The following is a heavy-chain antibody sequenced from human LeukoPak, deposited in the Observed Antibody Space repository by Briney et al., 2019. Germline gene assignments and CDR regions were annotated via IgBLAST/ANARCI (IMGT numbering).Heavy chain of an antibody. Sequence: GGSLRLSCAASGFTFSSYWMGWVRQAPGKRLEWVANMNIDGSEKYYADSAKGRFTISRDNARNSVYLQMNSLRVEDTAVYYCAKARDSSGLYGGGFDYWGQGTLVTVSS. CDR2: MNIDGSEK. V-gene: IGHV3-7*03. CDR1: GFTFSSYW. D-gene: IGHD3-22*01. CDR3: AKARDSSGLYGGGFDY. J-gene: IGHJ4*02.